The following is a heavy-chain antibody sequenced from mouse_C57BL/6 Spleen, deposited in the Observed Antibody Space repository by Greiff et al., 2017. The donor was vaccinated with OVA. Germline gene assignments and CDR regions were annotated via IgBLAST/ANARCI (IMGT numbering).Heavy chain of an antibody. V-gene: IGHV1-4*01. D-gene: IGHD1-1*02. CDR3: ARSSYGPFDY. J-gene: IGHJ2*01. CDR1: GYTFTSYT. CDR2: INPSSGYT. Sequence: QVQLQQSGAELARPGASVKMSCKASGYTFTSYTMHWVKQRPGQGLEWIGYINPSSGYTKYKQKFKDKATLTADKSSSTAYMQLSSLTSEDSAVYYCARSSYGPFDYWGQGTTLTVSS.